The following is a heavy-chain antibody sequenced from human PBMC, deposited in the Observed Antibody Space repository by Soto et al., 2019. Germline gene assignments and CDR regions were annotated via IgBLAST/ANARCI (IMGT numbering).Heavy chain of an antibody. CDR1: GFTFSSYS. J-gene: IGHJ4*02. CDR3: ASFSYGARGFDY. V-gene: IGHV3-48*02. CDR2: ISSSSSTI. D-gene: IGHD4-17*01. Sequence: GSLRLSCAASGFTFSSYSMNWVRQAPGKGLEWVSYISSSSSTIYYADSVKGRFTISRDNAKNSLYLQMNSLRDEDTAVYYCASFSYGARGFDYWGQGTLVTVSS.